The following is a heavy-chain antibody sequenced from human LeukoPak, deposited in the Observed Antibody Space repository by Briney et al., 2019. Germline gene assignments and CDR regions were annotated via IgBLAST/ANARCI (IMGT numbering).Heavy chain of an antibody. Sequence: SETLSLTCTVSGGSIISSSYYWGWIRQPPGKGLEWIGSIYYSGSTYYNPSLKSRVTISVDTSKNQFSLKLSSVTAADTAVYYCWGMAAAYDMDVWGQGTTVTVSS. V-gene: IGHV4-39*07. J-gene: IGHJ6*02. CDR1: GGSIISSSYY. CDR3: WGMAAAYDMDV. CDR2: IYYSGST. D-gene: IGHD6-25*01.